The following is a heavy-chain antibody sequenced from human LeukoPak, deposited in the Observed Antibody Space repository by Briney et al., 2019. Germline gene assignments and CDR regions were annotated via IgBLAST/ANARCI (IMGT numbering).Heavy chain of an antibody. Sequence: GGSLRLSCAASGFTFSSYAMSWVRQAPGKGLEWASAISGSGGSTYYADSVKGRFTISRDNSKNTLYLQMNSLRAEDTAVYYCAAGVNWGSIDYWGQGTLVTVSS. V-gene: IGHV3-23*01. J-gene: IGHJ4*02. CDR1: GFTFSSYA. CDR3: AAGVNWGSIDY. CDR2: ISGSGGST. D-gene: IGHD3-16*01.